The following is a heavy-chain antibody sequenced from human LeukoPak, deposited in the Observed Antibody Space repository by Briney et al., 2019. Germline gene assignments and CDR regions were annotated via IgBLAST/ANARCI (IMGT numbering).Heavy chain of an antibody. CDR3: ARVEIPWSFDY. CDR2: ISSTSSYI. CDR1: GFTFSSYS. J-gene: IGHJ4*02. D-gene: IGHD2-21*01. Sequence: GGSLRLSCAASGFTFSSYSMNWVRQAPGKGLEWVSSISSTSSYIYYADSVKGRFTISRDNAKNSLYLQMNSLRAEDTAVYYCARVEIPWSFDYWGQGTLVTVSS. V-gene: IGHV3-21*04.